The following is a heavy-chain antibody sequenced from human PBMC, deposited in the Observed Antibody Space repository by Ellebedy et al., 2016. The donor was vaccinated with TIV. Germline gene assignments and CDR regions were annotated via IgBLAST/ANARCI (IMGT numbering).Heavy chain of an antibody. V-gene: IGHV3-23*01. D-gene: IGHD6-13*01. CDR1: RFTFSRTG. Sequence: GGSLRLXXAASRFTFSRTGMHWVRQAPGKGLEWVSAISSSGDITFYADSVKGRFAISRDNSKKTVHLQMNSLRAEETALYYCVKRAGATVAGRAFDIWGQGTMVTVSS. J-gene: IGHJ3*02. CDR2: ISSSGDIT. CDR3: VKRAGATVAGRAFDI.